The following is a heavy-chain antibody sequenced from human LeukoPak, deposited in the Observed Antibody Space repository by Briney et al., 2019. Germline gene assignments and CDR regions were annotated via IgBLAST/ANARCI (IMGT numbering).Heavy chain of an antibody. D-gene: IGHD3-10*01. V-gene: IGHV4-34*01. Sequence: SETLSLTCAVSGGSFNGYFWSWIRQPPGKGLEWIGEVNHSGSTNYNPSLESRVTISVDTSKNQFSLRLSSVTAADTAVYYCARGGIPFSFDYWGQGTLVTVSS. J-gene: IGHJ4*02. CDR2: VNHSGST. CDR1: GGSFNGYF. CDR3: ARGGIPFSFDY.